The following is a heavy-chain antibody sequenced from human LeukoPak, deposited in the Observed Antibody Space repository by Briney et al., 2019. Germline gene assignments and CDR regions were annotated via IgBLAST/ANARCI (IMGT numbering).Heavy chain of an antibody. V-gene: IGHV4-39*01. D-gene: IGHD2-2*01. CDR2: IYYSGST. CDR3: ARLTSNGATYFEY. CDR1: GGSISSGSYY. Sequence: SETLSLTCTVSGGSISSGSYYWGWIRQPPGKGLESIGRIYYSGSTYYNPSLQSRVTISIDTSKNQFSLKLSSVTAADTAVYYCARLTSNGATYFEYWGQGTLVTVSS. J-gene: IGHJ4*02.